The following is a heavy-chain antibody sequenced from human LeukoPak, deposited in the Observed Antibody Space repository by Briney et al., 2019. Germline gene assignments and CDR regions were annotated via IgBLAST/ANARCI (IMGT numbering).Heavy chain of an antibody. Sequence: PGGSLRLSCAASGFTFSSYAMSWVRQAPGKGLEWVSGISGSGGNTYYADSVKGRFTISRDNSKNTVYLQMNSLRGEDTAVYFCARGWVVATGGFDMWGQGTMVTVSS. CDR1: GFTFSSYA. J-gene: IGHJ3*02. V-gene: IGHV3-23*01. CDR2: ISGSGGNT. CDR3: ARGWVVATGGFDM. D-gene: IGHD2-8*02.